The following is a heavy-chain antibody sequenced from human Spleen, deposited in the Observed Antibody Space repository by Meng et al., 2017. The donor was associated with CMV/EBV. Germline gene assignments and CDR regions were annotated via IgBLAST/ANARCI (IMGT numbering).Heavy chain of an antibody. CDR2: IDTSGTNK. J-gene: IGHJ1*01. D-gene: IGHD1-26*01. V-gene: IGHV3-21*01. CDR1: GFMFSSYT. CDR3: ARDLEILGFQY. Sequence: GGSLRLSCAASGFMFSSYTMNWVRQAPGKGLEWVSSIDTSGTNKHYADSVKGRFTISRDNAENSLYLQMDSLRAGDTAVYYCARDLEILGFQYWGQGTLVTVSS.